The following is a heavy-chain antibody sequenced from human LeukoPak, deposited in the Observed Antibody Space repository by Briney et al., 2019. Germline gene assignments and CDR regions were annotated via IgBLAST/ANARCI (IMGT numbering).Heavy chain of an antibody. CDR3: ARFYDYDILTTESYYFDY. V-gene: IGHV3-7*01. J-gene: IGHJ4*02. CDR1: GFNFSTYW. CDR2: IKEDGSEI. Sequence: GGSLRLSCTASGFNFSTYWMTWVRQVPGKGLEWVANIKEDGSEIYYVDAVKGRFSISRDNAKNSLYLQMNSLRAEDTAVYYCARFYDYDILTTESYYFDYWGQGTLVTVSS. D-gene: IGHD3-9*01.